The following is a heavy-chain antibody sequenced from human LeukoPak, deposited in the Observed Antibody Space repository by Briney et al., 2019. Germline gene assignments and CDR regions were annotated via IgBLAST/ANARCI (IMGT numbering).Heavy chain of an antibody. CDR1: GFTFSSYG. CDR3: AKESEPYYYGMDV. Sequence: PGGSLRLSCAASGFTFSSYGMHWVRQAPGKGLEWVALIRYDGSNKYYADSVKGRFTISRDNSKNTLYLQMNSLRAEDTAVYYCAKESEPYYYGMDVWGQGTTVTVSS. D-gene: IGHD1-26*01. V-gene: IGHV3-30*02. J-gene: IGHJ6*02. CDR2: IRYDGSNK.